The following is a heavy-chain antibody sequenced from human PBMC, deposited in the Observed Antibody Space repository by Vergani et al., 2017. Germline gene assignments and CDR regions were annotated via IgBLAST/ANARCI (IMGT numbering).Heavy chain of an antibody. V-gene: IGHV3-30*18. Sequence: QVQLVESGGGVVQPGRSLRLSCAASGFTFSSYGMHWVRQAPGKGLEWVEVISYDGSNKYYADSVKGRFTISRDNSKNTLYLQMNSLRAEDTAVYYCAKGGSGSYYFDYWGQGTLVTVSS. J-gene: IGHJ4*02. CDR1: GFTFSSYG. CDR3: AKGGSGSYYFDY. D-gene: IGHD1-26*01. CDR2: ISYDGSNK.